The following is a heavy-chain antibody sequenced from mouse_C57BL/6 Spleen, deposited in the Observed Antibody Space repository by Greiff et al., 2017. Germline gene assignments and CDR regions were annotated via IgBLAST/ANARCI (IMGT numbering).Heavy chain of an antibody. D-gene: IGHD1-1*01. CDR3: ARSHRYGSSYGYFDV. CDR1: GYTFTSYW. Sequence: QVQLQQPGAELVKPGASVKLSCKASGYTFTSYWMQWVKQRPGQGLAWIGEIDPSDSYTNYNQKFKGKATLTVDTSSSTAYMQLSSLTSEDSAVYYCARSHRYGSSYGYFDVWGTGTTVTVSS. J-gene: IGHJ1*03. V-gene: IGHV1-50*01. CDR2: IDPSDSYT.